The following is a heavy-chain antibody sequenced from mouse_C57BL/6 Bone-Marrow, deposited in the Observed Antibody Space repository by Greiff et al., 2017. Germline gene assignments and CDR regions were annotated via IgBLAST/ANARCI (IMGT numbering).Heavy chain of an antibody. CDR3: ARGQYSNYVFAY. Sequence: QVQLKESGAELARPGASVKMSCKASGYTFTSYTMHWVKQRPGQGLEWIGYINPSSGYTKYNQKFKDKATLTADKSSSTAYMQLSSLTSEDSAVNYCARGQYSNYVFAYWGQGTLVTVSA. D-gene: IGHD2-5*01. CDR2: INPSSGYT. J-gene: IGHJ3*01. V-gene: IGHV1-4*01. CDR1: GYTFTSYT.